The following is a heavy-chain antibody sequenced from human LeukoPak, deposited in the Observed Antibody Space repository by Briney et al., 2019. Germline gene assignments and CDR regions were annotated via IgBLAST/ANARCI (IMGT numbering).Heavy chain of an antibody. V-gene: IGHV3-30*18. CDR3: AKDFGDVIVVVISYYFDY. J-gene: IGHJ4*02. Sequence: GGSLRLSYAASGFTFSSYGMHWVRQAPGKGLEWVAVISYDGSNKYYADSVKGRFTISRDNSKNTLYLQMNSLRAEDTAVYYCAKDFGDVIVVVISYYFDYWGQGTLVTVSS. CDR1: GFTFSSYG. CDR2: ISYDGSNK. D-gene: IGHD3-22*01.